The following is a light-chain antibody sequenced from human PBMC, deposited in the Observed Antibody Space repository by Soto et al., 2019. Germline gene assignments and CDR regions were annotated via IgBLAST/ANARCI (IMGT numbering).Light chain of an antibody. V-gene: IGLV2-14*01. CDR3: SSYSSSITLV. CDR2: DVS. J-gene: IGLJ2*01. Sequence: QSALTQPASVSGSPGQSITNSCTGTSSDVGGYNYVSWYQQHPGKAPKLMIYDVSNRPSGVSNRFSGSKSGNTASLTISGLQAEDEADYYCSSYSSSITLVFGGGTKLTVL. CDR1: SSDVGGYNY.